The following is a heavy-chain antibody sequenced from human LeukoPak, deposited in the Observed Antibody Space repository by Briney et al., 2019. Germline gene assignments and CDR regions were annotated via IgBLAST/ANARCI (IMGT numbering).Heavy chain of an antibody. CDR3: ARDHYDSSGYLFDP. CDR2: INHSGST. D-gene: IGHD3-22*01. V-gene: IGHV4-34*09. Sequence: SETLSLTCAVYGGSFSGYYWSWIRQPPGKGLEWIGEINHSGSTNYNPSLKSRVTISVDPSKNQFSLKLSSVTAADTAVYYCARDHYDSSGYLFDPWGQGTLVTVSS. CDR1: GGSFSGYY. J-gene: IGHJ5*02.